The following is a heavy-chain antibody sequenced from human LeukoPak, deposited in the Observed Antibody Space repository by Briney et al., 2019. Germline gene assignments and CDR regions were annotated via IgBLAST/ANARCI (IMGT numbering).Heavy chain of an antibody. CDR3: AKAVRSGWYEGSDY. V-gene: IGHV3-9*01. Sequence: PGRSLRLSCAASRFTFDDYAMHWVRQAPGKGLEWVSGINWNSGTMGYADSVKGRFTISRDNAKNSLYLQMNSLRTEDTALYYCAKAVRSGWYEGSDYWGQGTLVTVSS. CDR2: INWNSGTM. J-gene: IGHJ4*02. D-gene: IGHD6-19*01. CDR1: RFTFDDYA.